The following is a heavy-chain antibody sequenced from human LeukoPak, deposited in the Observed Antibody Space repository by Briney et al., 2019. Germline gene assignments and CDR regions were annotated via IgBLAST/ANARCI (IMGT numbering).Heavy chain of an antibody. J-gene: IGHJ4*02. CDR1: GYAFTGYY. CDR3: ARHPYDILTGWSYYFDY. Sequence: ASVKVSCTASGYAFTGYYTHWVRQAAGQGLEGMGWINPKSGGTNYAQKFQGRVTMTRDMSISTAYMELSRLRSDDTAVYYCARHPYDILTGWSYYFDYWGQGTLVTVSS. D-gene: IGHD3-9*01. V-gene: IGHV1-2*02. CDR2: INPKSGGT.